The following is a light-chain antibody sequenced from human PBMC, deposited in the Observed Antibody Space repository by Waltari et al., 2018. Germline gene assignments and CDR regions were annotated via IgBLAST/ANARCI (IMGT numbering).Light chain of an antibody. V-gene: IGKV3-15*01. Sequence: IVMTQSPATLSVSPGERATLSCRASQSVSANLAWYQQKPGQAPRLLIYGASTRATGIPDRFIGSGSGTEFTLTINSLQSEDFAVYYCQQYNNWPPITLGQGTRLEIK. CDR3: QQYNNWPPIT. CDR2: GAS. J-gene: IGKJ5*01. CDR1: QSVSAN.